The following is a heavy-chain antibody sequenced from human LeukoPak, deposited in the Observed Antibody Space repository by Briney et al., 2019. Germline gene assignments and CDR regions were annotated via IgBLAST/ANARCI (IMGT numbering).Heavy chain of an antibody. V-gene: IGHV4-39*01. CDR3: ANRGLYGYFTS. Sequence: PSETLSLTCSVSGGSVTTSSYYWGWARQPPGKGLEWIGSMSHSGTTWYSPSLKSRATISADTSSNQFSLRLASVTATDTAVYHCANRGLYGYFTSWGQGTLVTVSS. D-gene: IGHD3-10*01. CDR2: MSHSGTT. CDR1: GGSVTTSSYY. J-gene: IGHJ4*02.